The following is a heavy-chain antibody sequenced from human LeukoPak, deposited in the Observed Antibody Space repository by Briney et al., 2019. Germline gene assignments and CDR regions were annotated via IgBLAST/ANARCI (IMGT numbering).Heavy chain of an antibody. CDR3: ARQKRITMVRGVINWFDP. V-gene: IGHV4-38-2*02. CDR2: IYHSGST. D-gene: IGHD3-10*01. J-gene: IGHJ5*02. CDR1: GYSISSGYY. Sequence: SETLSLTCTVSGYSISSGYYWGWIRQPPGKGLEWIGSIYHSGSTYYNPSLKSRVTISVDTSKNQFSLKLSSVTAADTAVYYCARQKRITMVRGVINWFDPWGQGTLVTVSS.